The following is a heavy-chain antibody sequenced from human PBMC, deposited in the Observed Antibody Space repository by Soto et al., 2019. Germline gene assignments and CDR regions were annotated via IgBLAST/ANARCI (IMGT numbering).Heavy chain of an antibody. CDR1: GGSIGTYY. J-gene: IGHJ4*02. D-gene: IGHD3-9*01. V-gene: IGHV4-59*08. CDR2: NYYRGNT. Sequence: PSETLSLTRTLPGGSIGTYYWTWIRQPPGQGLEWIGYNYYRGNTDYNPSLKSRVTISLDTPKNQFSLKLSSVTAADTAVYYCARHPGYYDILTGYTTYYFDYWGQGILVTVS. CDR3: ARHPGYYDILTGYTTYYFDY.